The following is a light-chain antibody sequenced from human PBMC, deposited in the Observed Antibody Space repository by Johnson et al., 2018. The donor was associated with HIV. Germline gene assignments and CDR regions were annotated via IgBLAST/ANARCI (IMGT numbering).Light chain of an antibody. Sequence: QSVLTQPPSVSAAPGQKVTISCSGSSSNIGNNYVSWYQQLPGTAPKLLIYDNNKRPSGIPDRFSASKSGTSATLGITGLQTGDEADYYCGTWDTSLSDYYVFGTGTKVTFL. CDR2: DNN. CDR3: GTWDTSLSDYYV. CDR1: SSNIGNNY. V-gene: IGLV1-51*01. J-gene: IGLJ1*01.